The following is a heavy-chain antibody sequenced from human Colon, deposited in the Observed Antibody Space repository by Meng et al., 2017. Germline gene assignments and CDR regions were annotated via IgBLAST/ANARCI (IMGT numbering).Heavy chain of an antibody. Sequence: VQLQESGPGLVTPSGTLSLACAVSSGSSSSSDWWSWVRLSPGKGLEWVGEFSHSGTTNYSPSLKSRSTISVDKSKSQFSLKLSSVTAADTAVYYCARNGKWGFDYWGQGTLVTVSS. CDR2: FSHSGTT. J-gene: IGHJ4*02. CDR3: ARNGKWGFDY. CDR1: SGSSSSSDW. V-gene: IGHV4-4*02. D-gene: IGHD1-26*01.